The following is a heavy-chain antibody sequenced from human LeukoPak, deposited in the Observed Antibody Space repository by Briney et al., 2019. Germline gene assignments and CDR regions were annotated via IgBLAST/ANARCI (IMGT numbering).Heavy chain of an antibody. CDR3: ASLNTSGYAFDI. CDR1: GGSFSGYY. CDR2: INHSGST. J-gene: IGHJ3*02. D-gene: IGHD3-3*01. Sequence: PSETLSLTCAVYGGSFSGYYWSWLCQPPGKGLEWIGEINHSGSTNYNPSLKSRVTISVDTSKNQFSLKLSSVTAADTAVYYCASLNTSGYAFDIWGQGTMVTVSS. V-gene: IGHV4-34*01.